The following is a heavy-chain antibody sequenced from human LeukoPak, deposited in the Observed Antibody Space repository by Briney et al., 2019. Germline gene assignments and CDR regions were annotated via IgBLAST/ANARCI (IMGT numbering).Heavy chain of an antibody. CDR1: GYTFTGYY. CDR3: ARGGWKYYDFWSGYYTGPYYFDY. J-gene: IGHJ4*02. CDR2: INPNSGGT. V-gene: IGHV1-2*02. D-gene: IGHD3-3*01. Sequence: ASVKVSCKAFGYTFTGYYMHWVRQAPGQGLEWMGWINPNSGGTNYAQKFQGRVTMTRDTSISTAYMELSRLRSDDTAVYYCARGGWKYYDFWSGYYTGPYYFDYWGQGTLVTVSS.